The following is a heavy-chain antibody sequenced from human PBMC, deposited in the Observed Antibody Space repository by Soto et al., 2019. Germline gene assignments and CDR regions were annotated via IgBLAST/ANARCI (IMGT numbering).Heavy chain of an antibody. CDR3: AVLLQGGGGDGN. V-gene: IGHV4-61*01. D-gene: IGHD3-10*01. CDR2: VQYGGST. J-gene: IGHJ4*02. Sequence: QVQLQESGPGLVKPSETLSLTCTVSGASVNNRNYHWSWIRQPPGRGLEWIGQVQYGGSTEFASSSLKSRLTLSIDASKNQFSLKLSSVTAADTAIYYCAVLLQGGGGDGNWRQGTLVTVSS. CDR1: GASVNNRNYH.